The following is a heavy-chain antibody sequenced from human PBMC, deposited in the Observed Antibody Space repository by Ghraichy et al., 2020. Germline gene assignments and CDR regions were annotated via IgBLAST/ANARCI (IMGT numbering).Heavy chain of an antibody. CDR3: AKRIAAPDDAFAI. D-gene: IGHD6-6*01. CDR1: GFTLSSYS. V-gene: IGHV3-23*01. CDR2: ISGSGGST. Sequence: SLRLSCAASGFTLSSYSMSWVRQAPGKGLEWVSAISGSGGSTYYADSVKGRFTISRDNSKNTLYLQMNSLRAEDTAVYYCAKRIAAPDDAFAIWGQGTMVTVPS. J-gene: IGHJ3*02.